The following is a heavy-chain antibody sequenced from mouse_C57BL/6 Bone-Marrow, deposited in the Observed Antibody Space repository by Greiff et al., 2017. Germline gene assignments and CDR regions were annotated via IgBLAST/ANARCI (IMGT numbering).Heavy chain of an antibody. Sequence: QVQLQQSGAELMKPGASVKLSCKASGYTFTSYGISWVKQRTGQGLEWIGEIYPRSGNTYYNEKFKGKATLTADKSYSTACMERRRLTSEDSAVDVCARGGTTVVASDDGGQGTTLTVSS. CDR2: IYPRSGNT. CDR3: ARGGTTVVASDD. D-gene: IGHD1-1*01. J-gene: IGHJ2*01. CDR1: GYTFTSYG. V-gene: IGHV1-81*01.